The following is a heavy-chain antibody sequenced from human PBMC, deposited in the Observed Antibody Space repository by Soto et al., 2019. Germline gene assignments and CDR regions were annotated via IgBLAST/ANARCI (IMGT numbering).Heavy chain of an antibody. Sequence: EVQLVESGGGLVQPGRSLRLSCAASGFTFDDYAMHWVRQAPGKGLEWVSGISWNSGSIGYADSVKGRFTISRDNAKNSLYLQMNSLRAEDTALYYCAKESQSGTTGTRYYYYYYYMEVWGKGTTVTVSS. CDR1: GFTFDDYA. CDR3: AKESQSGTTGTRYYYYYYYMEV. V-gene: IGHV3-9*01. CDR2: ISWNSGSI. J-gene: IGHJ6*03. D-gene: IGHD1-1*01.